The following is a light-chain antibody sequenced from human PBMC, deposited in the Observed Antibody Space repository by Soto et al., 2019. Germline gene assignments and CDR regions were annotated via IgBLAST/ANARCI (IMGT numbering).Light chain of an antibody. V-gene: IGLV1-40*01. J-gene: IGLJ2*01. CDR2: ANS. CDR1: SSNIGAGYD. CDR3: QSYDSSLNVV. Sequence: QLVLTQPPSVSGAPGQRVTISCTGSSSNIGAGYDVHWYQQLPGTAPKLLIYANSNRPSGVPDRFSGSKSGTSASLAITGLQAEDEADYYCQSYDSSLNVVFGGGTKVTVL.